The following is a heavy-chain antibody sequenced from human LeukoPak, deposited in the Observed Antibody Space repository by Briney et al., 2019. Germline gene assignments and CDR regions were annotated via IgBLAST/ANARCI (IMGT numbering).Heavy chain of an antibody. D-gene: IGHD6-13*01. V-gene: IGHV4-59*01. Sequence: SETLSLTCTVSGGSISSYYWSWVRRPPGKGLEWIGYIYYSGTTNYNPSLKSRVTISVDTSKNQFSLKLSSVTAADTAVYYCARGVYIAAAQYGYWGQGTLVTVSS. CDR3: ARGVYIAAAQYGY. J-gene: IGHJ4*02. CDR2: IYYSGTT. CDR1: GGSISSYY.